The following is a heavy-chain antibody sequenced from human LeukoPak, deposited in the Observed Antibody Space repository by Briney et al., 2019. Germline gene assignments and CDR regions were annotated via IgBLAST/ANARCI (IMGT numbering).Heavy chain of an antibody. D-gene: IGHD3-10*01. CDR3: ARAYYSGGYYYYYMDV. J-gene: IGHJ6*03. V-gene: IGHV1-69*02. Sequence: GASVKVSCKASGGTFSSYTISWVRQAPGQGLERMGRIIPILGIANYAQKFQGRVTITADKSTSTAYMELSSLRSEDTAVYYCARAYYSGGYYYYYMDVWGKGTTVTVSS. CDR2: IIPILGIA. CDR1: GGTFSSYT.